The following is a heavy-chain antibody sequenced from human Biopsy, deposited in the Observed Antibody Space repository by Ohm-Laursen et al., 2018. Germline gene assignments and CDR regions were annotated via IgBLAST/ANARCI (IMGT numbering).Heavy chain of an antibody. V-gene: IGHV4-59*01. J-gene: IGHJ6*02. Sequence: GTLSLTCTVSGGSISSDWWSWIRQTPGKGLEWIGYVYYSGTTAYSPSLRSRVTISVDTSMNQISLRLQSVTAADTAIYYCTRATNSTGWPYYYFYSMDIWGQGTTVTVSS. D-gene: IGHD2/OR15-2a*01. CDR1: GGSISSDW. CDR2: VYYSGTT. CDR3: TRATNSTGWPYYYFYSMDI.